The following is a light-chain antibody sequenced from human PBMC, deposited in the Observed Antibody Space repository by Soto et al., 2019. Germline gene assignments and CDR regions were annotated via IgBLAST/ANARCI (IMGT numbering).Light chain of an antibody. V-gene: IGKV3-20*01. CDR1: QSVSRSN. J-gene: IGKJ5*01. Sequence: EIVLTQSPYTLSLSPGERATVSCRASQSVSRSNLAWYQHKPGQAPRLLIYGTSNRATGIPDRFTGSGSGTDLTLTISSLEPEDFAVYYCQQYSNWPPTFGQRTRLEIK. CDR3: QQYSNWPPT. CDR2: GTS.